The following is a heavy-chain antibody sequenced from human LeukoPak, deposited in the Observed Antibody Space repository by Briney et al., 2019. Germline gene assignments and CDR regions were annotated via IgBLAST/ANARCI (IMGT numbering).Heavy chain of an antibody. D-gene: IGHD1-1*01. Sequence: SETLSLTCVLSGASIRSSDYYWAWIRQPPGKGLEWIGTVYYSGSTYYNPSLKSRLTISVDTSNNSDSLKVTSLTAADTAVYYCARLGNWEPFDYWGQGSLVTVSS. J-gene: IGHJ4*02. CDR2: VYYSGST. V-gene: IGHV4-39*02. CDR3: ARLGNWEPFDY. CDR1: GASIRSSDYY.